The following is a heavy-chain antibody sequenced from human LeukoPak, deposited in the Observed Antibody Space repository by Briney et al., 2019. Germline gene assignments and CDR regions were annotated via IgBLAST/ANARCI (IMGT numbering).Heavy chain of an antibody. Sequence: ASVKVSCKASGYTFTSYYMHWVRQAPGQGLEWMGIINPSGGSTSYAQKFQGRVTMTRDMSTSTVYMELSSLRSEDTAVYYCARGIGDRFRLQHVIDYWGQGTLVTVSS. J-gene: IGHJ4*02. V-gene: IGHV1-46*01. D-gene: IGHD2-21*02. CDR2: INPSGGST. CDR1: GYTFTSYY. CDR3: ARGIGDRFRLQHVIDY.